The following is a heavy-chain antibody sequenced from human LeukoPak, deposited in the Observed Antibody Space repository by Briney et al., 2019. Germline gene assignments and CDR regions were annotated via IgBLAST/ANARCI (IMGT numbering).Heavy chain of an antibody. Sequence: ASVKVSCKASGGTFSSYAISWVRQAPGQGLEWMGRIIPIFGTANYAQKFQGRVTITADKSTSTAYMELSSLRSEDTAVYYCARDRGSSVVGRYDAFDIWGQGTIVTVSS. D-gene: IGHD2-15*01. CDR3: ARDRGSSVVGRYDAFDI. V-gene: IGHV1-69*06. CDR2: IIPIFGTA. J-gene: IGHJ3*02. CDR1: GGTFSSYA.